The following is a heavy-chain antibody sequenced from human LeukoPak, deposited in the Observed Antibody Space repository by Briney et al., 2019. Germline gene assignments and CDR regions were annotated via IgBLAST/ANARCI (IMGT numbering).Heavy chain of an antibody. J-gene: IGHJ4*02. CDR2: IYWNGGSI. CDR1: GFKFDDYG. D-gene: IGHD1-1*01. CDR3: ARGATGTTFDY. V-gene: IGHV3-20*04. Sequence: WGSLRLSCAPSGFKFDDYGMSWVRQAPGKGLEWVSGIYWNGGSIYYADSVKGRFTISRDTAKNSLYLQMNSLRAEDTALYYCARGATGTTFDYWGQGTLVTVPS.